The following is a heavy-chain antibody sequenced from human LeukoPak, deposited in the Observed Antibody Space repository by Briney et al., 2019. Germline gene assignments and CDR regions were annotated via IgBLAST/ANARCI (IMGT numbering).Heavy chain of an antibody. J-gene: IGHJ4*02. CDR1: GGSISSSSYY. V-gene: IGHV4-39*01. CDR2: IYYSGST. D-gene: IGHD5-18*01. Sequence: MSSETLSLTCTVSGGSISSSSYYWGWIRQPPGKGLEWIGSIYYSGSTYYNPSLKSRVTISVDTSKNQFSLKLSSVTAADTAVYYCARGSRGYSYGWGQGTLVTVSS. CDR3: ARGSRGYSYG.